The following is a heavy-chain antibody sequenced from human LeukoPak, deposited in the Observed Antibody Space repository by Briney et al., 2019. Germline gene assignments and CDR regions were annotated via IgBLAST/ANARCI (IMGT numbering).Heavy chain of an antibody. V-gene: IGHV3-74*01. CDR1: GFTFSSYW. CDR3: AYLGNIAQGDFWSGDVDY. J-gene: IGHJ4*02. CDR2: INSDGSST. D-gene: IGHD3-3*01. Sequence: GGSLRLSCAASGFTFSSYWMHWVRQAPGKGLVWVSRINSDGSSTSYADSVKGRFTISRDNAKNTLYLQMNSLRAEDTAVCYCAYLGNIAQGDFWSGDVDYWGQGTLVTVSS.